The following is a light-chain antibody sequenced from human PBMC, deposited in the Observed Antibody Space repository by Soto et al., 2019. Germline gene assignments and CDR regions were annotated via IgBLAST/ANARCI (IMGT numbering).Light chain of an antibody. Sequence: IVVTTCPGTLSLSPGEQAPLSCRASQSVSSSYLAWYQQKPGQAPRLLIYGASSRATGIPDRFSGSGSGTDFTLTISRLEPEDFAVYYCQQYGSSPRTFGQGTKVDI. J-gene: IGKJ1*01. CDR3: QQYGSSPRT. CDR1: QSVSSSY. V-gene: IGKV3-20*01. CDR2: GAS.